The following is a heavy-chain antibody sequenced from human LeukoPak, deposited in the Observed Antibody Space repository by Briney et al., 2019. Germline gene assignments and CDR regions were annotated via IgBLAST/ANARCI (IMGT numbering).Heavy chain of an antibody. CDR2: VNLQGST. J-gene: IGHJ4*02. CDR1: GGSITITNY. CDR3: AREGGPYRPLDY. V-gene: IGHV4-4*02. Sequence: SETLSLTCGVSGGSITITNYWTWVRQPPWKGLEWIGEVNLQGSTNYNPSLMGRVAISVDTSENHISLQLTSVTAADTAVYYCAREGGPYRPLDYSGQGTLVTVSS.